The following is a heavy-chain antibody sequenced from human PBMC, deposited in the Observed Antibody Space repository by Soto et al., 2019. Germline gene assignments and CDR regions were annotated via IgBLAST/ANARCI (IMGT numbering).Heavy chain of an antibody. CDR1: GFTFTSYA. Sequence: EVQLLESGGGLVQPGGSLRVSCAASGFTFTSYAMSWVRQAPGKGLEWVSAISGSGVSIYYADSVKGRFTISRDNSKNTLFLQMNSLRAEDTAVYYCAKEEAYSSGWGSFDYWGQGTLVTVSS. V-gene: IGHV3-23*01. J-gene: IGHJ4*02. D-gene: IGHD6-19*01. CDR3: AKEEAYSSGWGSFDY. CDR2: ISGSGVSI.